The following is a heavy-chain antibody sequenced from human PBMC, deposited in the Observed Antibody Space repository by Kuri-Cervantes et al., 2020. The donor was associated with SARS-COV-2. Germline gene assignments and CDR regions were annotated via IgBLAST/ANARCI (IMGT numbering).Heavy chain of an antibody. J-gene: IGHJ4*02. CDR1: GGSISSESYY. D-gene: IGHD3-16*01. CDR3: ARSVIIFGGVIFDQ. V-gene: IGHV4-61*01. Sequence: SETRSLTFTVSGGSISSESYYWSWIRQPPGRGLEWVGNIYHTGSTNYNPSLKSRLTISVDTSKSQFSLKLSSVTAADTAVYYCARSVIIFGGVIFDQWGQGTLVTVSS. CDR2: IYHTGST.